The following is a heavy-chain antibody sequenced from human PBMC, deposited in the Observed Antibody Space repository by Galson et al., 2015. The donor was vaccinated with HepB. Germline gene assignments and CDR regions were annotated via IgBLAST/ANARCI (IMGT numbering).Heavy chain of an antibody. CDR2: ITVSGGNT. Sequence: SLRLSCAVSGFTFTNSALAWVRQAPGKGLEWVSSITVSGGNTFYPDSLKGRFTISRDNSRNTLFLQMNSLRADDTAVYYCAKIDYEPKRAIIYWGQGTLVTVSS. D-gene: IGHD4-17*01. CDR3: AKIDYEPKRAIIY. J-gene: IGHJ4*02. V-gene: IGHV3-23*01. CDR1: GFTFTNSA.